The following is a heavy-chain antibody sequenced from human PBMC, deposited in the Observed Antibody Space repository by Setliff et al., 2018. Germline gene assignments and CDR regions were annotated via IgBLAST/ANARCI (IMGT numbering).Heavy chain of an antibody. CDR3: ARHNTNLQPNDY. CDR2: ISGSGTYT. CDR1: GFTSSNFG. Sequence: PGGSLRLSCAASGFTSSNFGMNWVRQAPGKGLEWVSSISGSGTYTYTADSVKGRFTISRDNAKNSLYLQMNSLRAEDTAVYFCARHNTNLQPNDYWGQGTPVTVSS. J-gene: IGHJ4*02. V-gene: IGHV3-21*01. D-gene: IGHD1-1*01.